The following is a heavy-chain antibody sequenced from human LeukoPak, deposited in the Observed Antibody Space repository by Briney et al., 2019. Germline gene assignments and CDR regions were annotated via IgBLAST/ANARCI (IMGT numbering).Heavy chain of an antibody. CDR3: AREAPYGLGSYRDY. CDR2: IYYSGST. V-gene: IGHV4-39*07. J-gene: IGHJ4*02. D-gene: IGHD3-10*01. CDR1: GGSISSSSYY. Sequence: ASETLSLTCTVSGGSISSSSYYWGWIRQPPGKGLEWIGSIYYSGSTYYNPSLKSRVTISVDTSKNQFSLKLSSVTAADTAVYYCAREAPYGLGSYRDYWGQGTLVTVSS.